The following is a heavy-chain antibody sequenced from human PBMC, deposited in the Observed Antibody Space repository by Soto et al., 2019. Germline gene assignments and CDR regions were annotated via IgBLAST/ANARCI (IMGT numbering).Heavy chain of an antibody. CDR2: INYSGST. V-gene: IGHV4-59*01. CDR1: GGSTSSYY. CDR3: ARGLEYCRGGRCWRYWFQP. Sequence: QVQLQESGPGLVKPSETLSLTCTVSGGSTSSYYWSWIRQPPGKGLEWIGYINYSGSTNYNPSLKSRVTISVDTSKNQFSLRLSSVTDANPAVYYCARGLEYCRGGRCWRYWFQPSGQGTQVTVSP. J-gene: IGHJ5*02. D-gene: IGHD2-15*01.